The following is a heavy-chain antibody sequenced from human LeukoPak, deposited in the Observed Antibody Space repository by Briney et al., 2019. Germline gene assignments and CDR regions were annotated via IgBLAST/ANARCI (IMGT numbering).Heavy chain of an antibody. J-gene: IGHJ4*02. D-gene: IGHD3-9*01. Sequence: ASVRVSYKVSRSTLSKISVDWVRQAPGKQLEWMGSVGHEDGTTIHAQKLQGRFNMTVDTATDTAYMEMSSLMSEDTAIYYCATGAIVYDYWGQGTLVTVSS. CDR2: VGHEDGTT. CDR1: RSTLSKIS. V-gene: IGHV1-24*01. CDR3: ATGAIVYDY.